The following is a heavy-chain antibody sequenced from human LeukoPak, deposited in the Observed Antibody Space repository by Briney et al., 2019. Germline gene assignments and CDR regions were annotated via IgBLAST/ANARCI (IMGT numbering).Heavy chain of an antibody. Sequence: GGSLRLSCAASGFTFSNFAMSWVRQAPGKGLEWVANIKQDGSEKCYVDSVKGRFTISRDNSKNTLYLQMNSLRAEDTAVYYCARDVMVRGVFRYYYYMDVWGKGTTVTISS. J-gene: IGHJ6*03. CDR2: IKQDGSEK. V-gene: IGHV3-7*01. CDR1: GFTFSNFA. CDR3: ARDVMVRGVFRYYYYMDV. D-gene: IGHD3-10*01.